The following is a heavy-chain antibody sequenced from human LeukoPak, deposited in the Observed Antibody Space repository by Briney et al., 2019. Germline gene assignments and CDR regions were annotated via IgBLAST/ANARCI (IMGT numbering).Heavy chain of an antibody. J-gene: IGHJ2*01. CDR3: TSPYGDYGYWYFDL. CDR2: ISWNRGSI. V-gene: IGHV3-9*01. CDR1: GFTFDDYA. D-gene: IGHD4-17*01. Sequence: PGGSLRLSCAASGFTFDDYAIHWVRQAPGKGLEWVSGISWNRGSIGYADSVKGRFTISRDNAKNSLYLQMNSLRAEDTALYYCTSPYGDYGYWYFDLWGRGTLVTVSS.